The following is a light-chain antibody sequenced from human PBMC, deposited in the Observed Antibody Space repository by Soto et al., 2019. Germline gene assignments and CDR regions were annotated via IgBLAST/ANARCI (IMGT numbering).Light chain of an antibody. Sequence: QTVVTQEASLSVSPGTTVTLTCGLSSGSVSANYYPSWYQQTPGQAPRTLIXXXXXXXXXXXXXXXXSILGNKAALTITGXXXXXXXXXYCVLYMGSGIWVFGGGTKLTVL. CDR1: SGSVSANYY. V-gene: IGLV8-61*01. CDR3: VLYMGSGIWV. CDR2: XXX. J-gene: IGLJ3*02.